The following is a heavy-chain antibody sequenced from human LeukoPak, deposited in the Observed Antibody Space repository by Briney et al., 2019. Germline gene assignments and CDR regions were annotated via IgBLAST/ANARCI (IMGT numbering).Heavy chain of an antibody. CDR2: ISSSSSYI. CDR1: GFTFSSYS. D-gene: IGHD1-26*01. Sequence: GGSLRLSCAASGFTFSSYSMNWVRQAPGKGLEWVSSISSSSSYIYYADSVKGRFTISRDNAKNSLYLQMNSLRAEDTAVYYCARAGVDEWEPEVAFDIWGQGTMVTVSS. CDR3: ARAGVDEWEPEVAFDI. J-gene: IGHJ3*02. V-gene: IGHV3-21*01.